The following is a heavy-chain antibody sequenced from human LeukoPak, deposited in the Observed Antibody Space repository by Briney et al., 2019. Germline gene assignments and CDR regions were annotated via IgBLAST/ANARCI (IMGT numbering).Heavy chain of an antibody. CDR1: GYTFTSYD. CDR3: ARVPREIMSI. J-gene: IGHJ3*02. CDR2: MNPNSGYT. V-gene: IGHV1-8*01. D-gene: IGHD1-26*01. Sequence: GAXVKVSCKASGYTFTSYDINWVRQAAGQGLEWMGWMNPNSGYTGYAQKFQGRVSMTMNTSISTAYMELSSLRSEDTAVYYCARVPREIMSIWGQGTMVTVSS.